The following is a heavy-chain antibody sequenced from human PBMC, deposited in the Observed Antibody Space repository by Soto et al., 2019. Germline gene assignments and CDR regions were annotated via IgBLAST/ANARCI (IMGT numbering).Heavy chain of an antibody. Sequence: QAVGSLRLSCAVSVFNVMRYWMRWVRQAPGKGLEWVASIKEDGSEIYYLHSVRGRFYISRDSAGNALHLTMNYLSAEDTGVYFCARDIGFDYVNLGQGTLSTVSS. V-gene: IGHV3-7*01. CDR3: ARDIGFDYVN. CDR1: VFNVMRYW. CDR2: IKEDGSEI. J-gene: IGHJ4*02. D-gene: IGHD3-16*01.